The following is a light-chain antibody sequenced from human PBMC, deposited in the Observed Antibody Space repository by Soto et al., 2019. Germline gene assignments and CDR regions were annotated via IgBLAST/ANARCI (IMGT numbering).Light chain of an antibody. J-gene: IGKJ3*01. CDR3: QQSYSTPRS. Sequence: DIQMTQSPSSLSASVGDRVTITCRASQSISSYLNWYQQKPGKAPKLLIYAASSLQSGVPSRVCGSRSGTDFTLTISSLQPEAFATYYCQQSYSTPRSFGPGTKVDIK. V-gene: IGKV1-39*01. CDR2: AAS. CDR1: QSISSY.